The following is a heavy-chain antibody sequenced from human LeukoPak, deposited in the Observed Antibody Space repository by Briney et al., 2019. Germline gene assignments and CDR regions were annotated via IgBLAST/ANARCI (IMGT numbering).Heavy chain of an antibody. D-gene: IGHD3/OR15-3a*01. CDR2: ISDSGGST. V-gene: IGHV3-23*01. Sequence: GGSLRLSCAVSGITLSNYGMSWVSQAPGKGLEWVAGISDSGGSTNYADSVKGRFTISRENPKNTLYLQMNSLRAEDRAVYFCAKRGVVIRVILVGFHKAAYYFESWGQGALVTVSS. CDR3: AKRGVVIRVILVGFHKAAYYFES. J-gene: IGHJ4*02. CDR1: GITLSNYG.